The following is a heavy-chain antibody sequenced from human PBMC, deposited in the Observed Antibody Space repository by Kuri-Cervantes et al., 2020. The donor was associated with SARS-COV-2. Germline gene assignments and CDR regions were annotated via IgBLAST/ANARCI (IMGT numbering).Heavy chain of an antibody. CDR1: GFTFSSYA. CDR2: ISYDGSNR. J-gene: IGHJ4*02. V-gene: IGHV3-30*04. D-gene: IGHD1-14*01. Sequence: GGSLRLSCAASGFTFSSYAMHWVRQAPGKGLEWVAVISYDGSNRYYADSVKGRFTISRDNSKNTLYLQMNSLTVEDTAVYYCARRGAGTYCFDYWGQGALVTVSS. CDR3: ARRGAGTYCFDY.